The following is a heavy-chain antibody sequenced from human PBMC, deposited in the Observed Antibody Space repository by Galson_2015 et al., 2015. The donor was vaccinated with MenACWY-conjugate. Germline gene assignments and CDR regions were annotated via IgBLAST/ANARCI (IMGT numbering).Heavy chain of an antibody. CDR2: IYPGDSDT. CDR1: GYSFTSYW. CDR3: ARPHNLYYDSSGYSLYYFDY. J-gene: IGHJ4*02. Sequence: QSGAEVKKPGESLKISCKGSGYSFTSYWIGWVRQMPGKGLEWMGIIYPGDSDTRYSPSFQGQVTISADKSISTAYLQWSSLKASDTAMYYCARPHNLYYDSSGYSLYYFDYWGQGTLVTVSS. V-gene: IGHV5-51*01. D-gene: IGHD3-22*01.